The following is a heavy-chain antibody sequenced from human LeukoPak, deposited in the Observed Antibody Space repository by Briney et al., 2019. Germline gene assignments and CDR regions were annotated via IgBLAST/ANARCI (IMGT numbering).Heavy chain of an antibody. CDR3: ARDSSHYDILTGYSNTDY. Sequence: GGSLRLSCAASGFTFSSYSMNWVRQAPGKGLEWVSSISSSSSYIYYADSVKGRFTISRGNAKNSLYLQMNSLRAEDTAVYYCARDSSHYDILTGYSNTDYWGQGTLVTVSS. CDR2: ISSSSSYI. D-gene: IGHD3-9*01. CDR1: GFTFSSYS. J-gene: IGHJ4*02. V-gene: IGHV3-21*01.